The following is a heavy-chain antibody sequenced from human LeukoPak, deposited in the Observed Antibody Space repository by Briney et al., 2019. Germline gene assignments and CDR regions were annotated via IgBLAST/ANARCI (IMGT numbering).Heavy chain of an antibody. CDR3: ARGNARGEFDY. CDR1: GFPFSSYD. D-gene: IGHD3-10*01. J-gene: IGHJ4*02. Sequence: GGPLRLSCAASGFPFSSYDMHWVRQATGKGLEWVSAIGTAGDTYYPGSVKGRFTISRENAKNSLYLQMNSLRAGDTAAYYCARGNARGEFDYWGQGTLVTVSS. V-gene: IGHV3-13*01. CDR2: IGTAGDT.